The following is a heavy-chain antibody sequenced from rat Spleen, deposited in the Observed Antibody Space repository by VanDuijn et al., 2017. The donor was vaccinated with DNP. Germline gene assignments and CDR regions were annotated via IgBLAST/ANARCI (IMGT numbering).Heavy chain of an antibody. CDR2: ISYNGGTP. J-gene: IGHJ2*01. V-gene: IGHV5-7*01. D-gene: IGHD5-1*01. CDR3: TRQLGLDY. CDR1: GFTFSDYY. Sequence: EVLLVESDGGLVQPGRSLKLSCAVSGFTFSDYYMAWVRQAPAKGLEWVATISYNGGTPYYRDSVKGRFTISRDNAQSTLYLQMDSLRSEDTATYYCTRQLGLDYWGQGVMVTVSA.